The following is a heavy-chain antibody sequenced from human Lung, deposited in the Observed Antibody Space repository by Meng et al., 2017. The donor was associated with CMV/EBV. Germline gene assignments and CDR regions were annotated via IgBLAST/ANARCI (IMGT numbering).Heavy chain of an antibody. CDR1: GFIFSDYY. V-gene: IGHV3-11*04. CDR2: ISSSGSIK. CDR3: ARDFSAVHNWFDA. D-gene: IGHD1-26*01. J-gene: IGHJ5*02. Sequence: GESLKISCAASGFIFSDYYMTWIRQAPGKGLEWVACISSSGSIKKYADSVEGRFTISRDNAKKSLYPQMNSLGAEDTAFYYCARDFSAVHNWFDAWGRGTXVTVSS.